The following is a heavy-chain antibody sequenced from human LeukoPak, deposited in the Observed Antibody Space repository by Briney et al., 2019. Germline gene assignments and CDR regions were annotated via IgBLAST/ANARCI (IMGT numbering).Heavy chain of an antibody. J-gene: IGHJ5*02. Sequence: GGSLRLSCAVSGFNLVDYAMHWVRQAPGRGLEWVSGINWDNGGIVYAESVKGRFTISRDNAKNSLYLQMNSLRAEDTALYHCAREGSGYSSSWYPWFDPWGQGTLVTVSS. D-gene: IGHD6-13*01. V-gene: IGHV3-9*01. CDR1: GFNLVDYA. CDR3: AREGSGYSSSWYPWFDP. CDR2: INWDNGGI.